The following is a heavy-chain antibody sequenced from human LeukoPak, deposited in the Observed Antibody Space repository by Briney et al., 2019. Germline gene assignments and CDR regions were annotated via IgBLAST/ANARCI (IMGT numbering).Heavy chain of an antibody. CDR2: IYYSGST. CDR1: GGSINSGDSY. Sequence: PSQTLSLTCTVSGGSINSGDSYWSWIRQPPGKGLEWIGYIYYSGSTNYNPSLKSRVTISVDTSKNQFSLKLSSVTAADTAVYYCARSRGLVGATVFDYWGQGTLVTVSS. D-gene: IGHD1-26*01. CDR3: ARSRGLVGATVFDY. V-gene: IGHV4-30-4*01. J-gene: IGHJ4*02.